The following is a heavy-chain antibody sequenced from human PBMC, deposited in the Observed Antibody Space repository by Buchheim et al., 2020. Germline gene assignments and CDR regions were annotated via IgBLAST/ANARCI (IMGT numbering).Heavy chain of an antibody. V-gene: IGHV3-20*01. D-gene: IGHD2-8*02. CDR1: GFTFDGHC. CDR2: IKWDGSFT. CDR3: AGSRVSGTGGLVDF. J-gene: IGHJ4*02. Sequence: EVELVESGGRVVRPGGSLRLSCAASGFTFDGHCMNWVRQAPGKGLEWVSGIKWDGSFTYYADSVKGRFTVSRDNSNNSLYLQRNKLRPEDTALCHCAGSRVSGTGGLVDFWGQRT.